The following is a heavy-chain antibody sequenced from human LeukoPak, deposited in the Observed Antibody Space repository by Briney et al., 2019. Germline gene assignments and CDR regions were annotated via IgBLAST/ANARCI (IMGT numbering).Heavy chain of an antibody. D-gene: IGHD3-3*01. CDR1: GFTFSSYA. Sequence: GGSLRLSCAASGFTFSSYAMSWVRQAPGKGLEWVSAISGSGGSTYYADSVKGRFTISRDNSKNTLYLQMNSLRAEDTAVYYCANSDHSFGYNYYGMDVWGQGTTVTVSS. CDR3: ANSDHSFGYNYYGMDV. V-gene: IGHV3-23*01. J-gene: IGHJ6*02. CDR2: ISGSGGST.